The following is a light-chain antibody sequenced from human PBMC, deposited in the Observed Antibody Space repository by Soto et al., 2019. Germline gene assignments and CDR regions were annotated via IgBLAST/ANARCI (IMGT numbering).Light chain of an antibody. CDR2: DAS. Sequence: EIVLTQSPATLSLSPGNRATLSCRASPSVSGYLAWYQQKPGPAPRLLIYDASTRATGIPARFSGSGSGTDFTLTITSLGPEDFAVYYCQQSSNWPSTFGGGTKVEI. V-gene: IGKV3-11*01. CDR1: PSVSGY. CDR3: QQSSNWPST. J-gene: IGKJ4*01.